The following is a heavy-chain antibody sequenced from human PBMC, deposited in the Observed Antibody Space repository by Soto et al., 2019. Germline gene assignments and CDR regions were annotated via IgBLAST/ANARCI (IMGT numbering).Heavy chain of an antibody. V-gene: IGHV1-69*04. J-gene: IGHJ5*02. D-gene: IGHD3-10*01. Sequence: ASVKVSCKASGGTFSSYTISWVRQAPGQGLEWMGRIIPILGIANYAQKFQGRVTITADKSTSTAYMELSSLRSEDTAVYYCARDGSGSPVPNWFDPWGQGTLVTVSS. CDR3: ARDGSGSPVPNWFDP. CDR2: IIPILGIA. CDR1: GGTFSSYT.